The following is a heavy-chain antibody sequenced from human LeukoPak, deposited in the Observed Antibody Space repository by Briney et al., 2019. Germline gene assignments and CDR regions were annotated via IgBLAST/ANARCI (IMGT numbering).Heavy chain of an antibody. Sequence: PSETLSLTCTVSGGSISSYYWSWIRQPAGKGLEWIGRTHTSGSTNYNPSLKSRVTMSVDTSKNQFSLKLSSVTAADTAVYYCARLCLPATRFDYWGQGTLVTVSS. CDR2: THTSGST. D-gene: IGHD5-24*01. J-gene: IGHJ4*02. CDR3: ARLCLPATRFDY. CDR1: GGSISSYY. V-gene: IGHV4-4*07.